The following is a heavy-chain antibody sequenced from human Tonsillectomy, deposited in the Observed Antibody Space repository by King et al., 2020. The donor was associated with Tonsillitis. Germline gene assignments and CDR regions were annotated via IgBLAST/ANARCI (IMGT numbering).Heavy chain of an antibody. CDR3: ERDRVDIVATINYYYYGMDV. CDR2: IIPILGIA. J-gene: IGHJ6*02. D-gene: IGHD5-12*01. Sequence: QLVQSGAEVKKPGSSVKVSCKASGGTFSSYAISWVRQAPGQGLEWMGRIIPILGIANYAQKFQGRVTITADKSTSTAYMELSSLRSEDTAVYYCERDRVDIVATINYYYYGMDVWGQGTTVTVSS. CDR1: GGTFSSYA. V-gene: IGHV1-69*04.